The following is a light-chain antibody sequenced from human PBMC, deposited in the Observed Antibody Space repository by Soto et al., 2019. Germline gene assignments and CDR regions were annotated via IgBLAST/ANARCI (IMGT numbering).Light chain of an antibody. CDR2: EAS. CDR3: QHYQTSSWT. J-gene: IGKJ1*01. V-gene: IGKV1-5*03. CDR1: QDINRW. Sequence: DIQMTQSPSTLSASVKDRVTITCRASQDINRWLAWYQQKPGKAPKLLIYEASSLENGVPSRFSGSGSGTEFSLTISSLQSDDFATYYCQHYQTSSWTFGQGTKVEV.